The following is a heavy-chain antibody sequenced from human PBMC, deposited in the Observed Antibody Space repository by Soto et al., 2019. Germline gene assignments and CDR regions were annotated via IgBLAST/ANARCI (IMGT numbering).Heavy chain of an antibody. CDR2: ISWNSGSI. V-gene: IGHV3-11*01. D-gene: IGHD2-15*01. CDR3: AKDAVAAPEYMDV. Sequence: GGSLRLSCAASGFTFSDYYMSWIRQAPGKGLEWVSYISWNSGSIGYADSVKGRFTISRDNAKNSLYLQMNSLRAEDTALYYCAKDAVAAPEYMDVWGKGTTVTVSS. CDR1: GFTFSDYY. J-gene: IGHJ6*03.